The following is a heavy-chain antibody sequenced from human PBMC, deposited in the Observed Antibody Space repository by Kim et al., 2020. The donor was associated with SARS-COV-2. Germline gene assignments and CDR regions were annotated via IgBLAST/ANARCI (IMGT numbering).Heavy chain of an antibody. CDR3: ARDRGVGSYYGSGSYQDVVCWFDT. V-gene: IGHV1-3*01. J-gene: IGHJ5*02. CDR1: GYTFTSYA. CDR2: INAGNGNT. D-gene: IGHD3-10*01. Sequence: ASVKVSCKASGYTFTSYAMHWVRQAPGQRLEWMGWINAGNGNTKYSQKFQGRVTITRDTSASTAYMELSSLRSEDTAVYYCARDRGVGSYYGSGSYQDVVCWFDTWGQGTLVTVSS.